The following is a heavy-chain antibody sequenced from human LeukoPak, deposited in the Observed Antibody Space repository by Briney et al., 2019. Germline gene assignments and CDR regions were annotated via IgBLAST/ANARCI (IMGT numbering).Heavy chain of an antibody. J-gene: IGHJ6*04. CDR1: GGSISSYY. CDR3: ARAGHPYSSGWYDYYYGMDV. V-gene: IGHV4-59*01. D-gene: IGHD6-19*01. Sequence: PSETLSLTCTVSGGSISSYYWSWIRQPPGKGLEWIGYIYYSGSTNYNPSLKSRVTISVDTSKNQFSLKLSSVTAADTAVYYCARAGHPYSSGWYDYYYGMDVWGKGTTVTVSS. CDR2: IYYSGST.